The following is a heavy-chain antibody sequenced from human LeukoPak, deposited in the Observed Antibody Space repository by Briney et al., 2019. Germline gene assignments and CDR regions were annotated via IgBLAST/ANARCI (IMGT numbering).Heavy chain of an antibody. CDR1: GYTFTNYA. Sequence: ASVKVSCKASGYTFTNYAINWVRQAPGHQGLEWMGRINTDTGNPTYAQGFTGRFVFSLDTSVSTAYLQISSLKAEDTAVYYCARRVGDIVATYYYHYYMDVWGKGTTVTVSS. CDR2: INTDTGNP. J-gene: IGHJ6*03. V-gene: IGHV7-4-1*02. CDR3: ARRVGDIVATYYYHYYMDV. D-gene: IGHD5-12*01.